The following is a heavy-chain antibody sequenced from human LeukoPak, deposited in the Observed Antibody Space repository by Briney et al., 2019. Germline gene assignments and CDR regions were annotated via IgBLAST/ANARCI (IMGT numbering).Heavy chain of an antibody. J-gene: IGHJ4*02. V-gene: IGHV4-39*01. CDR3: AKYGNSGWVIDN. D-gene: IGHD6-19*01. CDR1: GGSSSSSGYF. CDR2: INYSGST. Sequence: PSETLSLTCTVSGGSSSSSGYFWGWIRQPPGKGLEWIGSINYSGSTYYNPSLKSRVTMSVDTSRHQFSLRVNSVTAADTAVYFCAKYGNSGWVIDNWGQGTLVTVSS.